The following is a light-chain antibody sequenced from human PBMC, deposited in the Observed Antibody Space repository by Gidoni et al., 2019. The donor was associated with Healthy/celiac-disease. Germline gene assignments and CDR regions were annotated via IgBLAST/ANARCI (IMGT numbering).Light chain of an antibody. V-gene: IGKV1-39*01. CDR2: AAS. CDR3: QQSYSTPQT. Sequence: DLQMTQSPSSLSASVGERVTITCRASQSISSYLNWYQQKPGTAPKLLIYAASSLQSGVPSRFSGSGSGTDFTLTISSLQPEDFATYYCQQSYSTPQTFGQGTKLEIK. CDR1: QSISSY. J-gene: IGKJ2*01.